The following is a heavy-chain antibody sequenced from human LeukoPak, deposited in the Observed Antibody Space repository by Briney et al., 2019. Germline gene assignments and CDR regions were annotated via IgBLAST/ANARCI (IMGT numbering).Heavy chain of an antibody. CDR3: AKLAAGGPLGALDI. CDR2: IYYGGNT. Sequence: SETLSLTCTVSGDSITSSPYYWGWIRQSPGRGLEWIGNIYYGGNTYYNPSLKSRLTISVDTSKNQFSLRLSSVTAADMAVYYCAKLAAGGPLGALDIRGQGTMVTVSS. CDR1: GDSITSSPYY. J-gene: IGHJ3*02. D-gene: IGHD6-13*01. V-gene: IGHV4-39*01.